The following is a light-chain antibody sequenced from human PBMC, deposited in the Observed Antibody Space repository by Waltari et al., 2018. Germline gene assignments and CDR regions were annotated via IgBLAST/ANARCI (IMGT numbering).Light chain of an antibody. J-gene: IGKJ1*01. CDR2: GAS. V-gene: IGKV3-15*01. CDR1: QSVSNS. Sequence: DIVLTQSPATLSVSPGERATLSCRARQSVSNSLAWSQQKPGQAPRLLIYGASTRATGIPARFSGSGSGTEFTLTITSLQSEDFAVYYCQQYNNWPPWTFGQGTKVEIK. CDR3: QQYNNWPPWT.